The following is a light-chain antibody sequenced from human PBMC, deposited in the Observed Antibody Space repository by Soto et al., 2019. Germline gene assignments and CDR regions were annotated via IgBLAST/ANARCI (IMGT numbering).Light chain of an antibody. CDR1: QSVSSN. V-gene: IGKV3-15*01. CDR2: GAS. Sequence: EIGVTKSPATLSVTPGERATLSCRASQSVSSNLAWYQQKPGQPPSLLIYGASTRATDIPARFSGSGSGTEFTLTISSLQSEDFAVYYCQQYTKCPPITFGHGTLLEIK. J-gene: IGKJ5*01. CDR3: QQYTKCPPIT.